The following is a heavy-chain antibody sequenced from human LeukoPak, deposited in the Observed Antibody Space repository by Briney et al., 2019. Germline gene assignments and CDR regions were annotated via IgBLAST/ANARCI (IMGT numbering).Heavy chain of an antibody. V-gene: IGHV1-69*13. Sequence: GASVKVSCKTSGGTFTSYAITWVRQAPGQGLEWMGKIIPISGTTNYAQKFQGRVTFTADESTSTAYMELSSLGSEDTALYCCARKLRLGGNWFDPWGQGTLVTVSS. J-gene: IGHJ5*02. D-gene: IGHD1-26*01. CDR3: ARKLRLGGNWFDP. CDR2: IIPISGTT. CDR1: GGTFTSYA.